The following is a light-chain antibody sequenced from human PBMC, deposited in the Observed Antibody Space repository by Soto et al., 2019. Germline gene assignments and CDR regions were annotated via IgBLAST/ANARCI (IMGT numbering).Light chain of an antibody. CDR1: RSDIGASNS. CDR3: ISYKTDDTFV. V-gene: IGLV2-14*01. J-gene: IGLJ1*01. Sequence: QAVVTQPASVSGSPGQSITISCAGTRSDIGASNSVSWYQHLPGRPPTLIIYEATNRPSGVSERFSGSKTGDTASLTISGLQADDEAEYFCISYKTDDTFVFGSGTKVTVL. CDR2: EAT.